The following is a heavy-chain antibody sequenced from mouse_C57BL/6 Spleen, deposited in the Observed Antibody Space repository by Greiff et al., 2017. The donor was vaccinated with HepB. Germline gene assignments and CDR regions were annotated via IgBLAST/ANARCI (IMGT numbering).Heavy chain of an antibody. CDR3: AESRGCFGY. CDR1: GYTFTSYW. J-gene: IGHJ2*01. CDR2: IDPSDSYT. V-gene: IGHV1-50*01. Sequence: QVQLQQPGAELVKPGASVKLSCKASGYTFTSYWMQWVKQRPGQGLEWIGEIDPSDSYTNYNQKFKGKATLTVDTTSGTAYMQLSSLTSEDSAVYYRAESRGCFGYWGQGTTLTVSS. D-gene: IGHD3-3*01.